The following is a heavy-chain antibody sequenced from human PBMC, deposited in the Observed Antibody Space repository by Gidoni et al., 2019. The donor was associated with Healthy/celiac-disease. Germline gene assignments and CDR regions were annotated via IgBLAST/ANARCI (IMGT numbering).Heavy chain of an antibody. J-gene: IGHJ4*02. Sequence: QVQLVESGGGVVQPGRSLRLSFPASGLTFSSYAMHWVRQAPGKGLEWVAVISYDGSNKYYADSVKGRFTISRDNSKNTLYLQMNSLRAEDTAVYYCARTAMVTAEFDYWGQGTLVTVSS. CDR2: ISYDGSNK. CDR3: ARTAMVTAEFDY. V-gene: IGHV3-30-3*01. D-gene: IGHD5-18*01. CDR1: GLTFSSYA.